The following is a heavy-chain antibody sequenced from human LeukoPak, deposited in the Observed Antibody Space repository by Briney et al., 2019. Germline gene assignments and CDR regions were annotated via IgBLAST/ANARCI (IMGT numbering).Heavy chain of an antibody. V-gene: IGHV3-23*01. Sequence: GGSLRLSCAASGFTFSSYAMSWVRQAPGKGLEWVSGISSSGTTIHYVDSIKGRFTISRDNAKNSLYLQMNSLRAEDTAVYYCAKDGGGSYSYFDYWGQGTLVTVSS. CDR1: GFTFSSYA. CDR2: ISSSGTTI. CDR3: AKDGGGSYSYFDY. J-gene: IGHJ4*02. D-gene: IGHD1-26*01.